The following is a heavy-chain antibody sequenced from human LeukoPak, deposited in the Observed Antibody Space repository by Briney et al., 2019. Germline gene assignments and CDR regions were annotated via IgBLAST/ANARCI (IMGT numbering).Heavy chain of an antibody. CDR2: INPRDGTT. D-gene: IGHD3-10*01. J-gene: IGHJ4*02. V-gene: IGHV1-46*01. CDR1: GYTLSSYF. Sequence: ASVKVSCKASGYTLSSYFMHWVRQAPGQGLEWVGIINPRDGTTIYAQKFQGRVTMTRDTSTSTLYMELSSLKSEDTAVYYCARDTNYYASGSSFDYWGQGTLVTVSS. CDR3: ARDTNYYASGSSFDY.